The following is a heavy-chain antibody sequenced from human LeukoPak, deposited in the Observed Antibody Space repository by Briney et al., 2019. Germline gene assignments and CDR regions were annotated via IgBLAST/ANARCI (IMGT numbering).Heavy chain of an antibody. J-gene: IGHJ4*02. CDR1: GYSFVGYW. D-gene: IGHD1-14*01. CDR3: ARQVSAGDFDF. CDR2: IYPADSDT. V-gene: IGHV5-51*01. Sequence: GESLKTSCTGSGYSFVGYWIAWVRQVPGKGLEWMGIIYPADSDTKYSPSFQGQVTISVDKSISTTYLQWSSLEASDSAMYYCARQVSAGDFDFWGQGTLVTVSS.